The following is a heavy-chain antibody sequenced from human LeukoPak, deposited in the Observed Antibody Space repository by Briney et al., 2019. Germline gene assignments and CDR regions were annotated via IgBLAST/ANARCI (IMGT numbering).Heavy chain of an antibody. CDR3: ALGGSITMLRGNWLDP. CDR1: GYTFTSYD. CDR2: MNPNSGNT. J-gene: IGHJ5*02. D-gene: IGHD3-10*01. V-gene: IGHV1-8*01. Sequence: ASVKVSCKASGYTFTSYDINWVRQATGQGLEWMGWMNPNSGNTGYAQKFQGRVTMTRNTSISTAYMELNRLTSDDTAVFYCALGGSITMLRGNWLDPWGQGTLVTVSS.